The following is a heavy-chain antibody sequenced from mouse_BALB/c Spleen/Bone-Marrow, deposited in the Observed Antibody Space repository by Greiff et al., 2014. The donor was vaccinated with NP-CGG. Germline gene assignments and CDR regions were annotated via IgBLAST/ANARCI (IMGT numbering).Heavy chain of an antibody. CDR3: ARDRGVQGYAMDY. V-gene: IGHV5-4*02. J-gene: IGHJ4*01. CDR2: ISDGGSYT. D-gene: IGHD2-14*01. CDR1: GFTFSDYY. Sequence: EVQVVESGGGLVKPGGPLKLSCAASGFTFSDYYMYWVRQTPEKRLEWVATISDGGSYTYYPDSVKGRFTISRDIAKNNLYLQMSSLKSEDTAMYYCARDRGVQGYAMDYWGQGTSITVSS.